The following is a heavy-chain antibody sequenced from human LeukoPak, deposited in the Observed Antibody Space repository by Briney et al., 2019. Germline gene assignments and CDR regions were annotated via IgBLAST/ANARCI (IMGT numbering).Heavy chain of an antibody. D-gene: IGHD3-22*01. CDR1: GFTFSSHT. J-gene: IGHJ2*01. Sequence: GGSLRLSCAASGFTFSSHTMNWVRQAPGKGLEWVSSISTSSSYIYYADSVKGRFTISRDNAKNSLFLQMNSLRDEDTAVYYCARLLKYYYDSSGSGEDWYFDLWGRGTLVTVSS. CDR3: ARLLKYYYDSSGSGEDWYFDL. V-gene: IGHV3-21*01. CDR2: ISTSSSYI.